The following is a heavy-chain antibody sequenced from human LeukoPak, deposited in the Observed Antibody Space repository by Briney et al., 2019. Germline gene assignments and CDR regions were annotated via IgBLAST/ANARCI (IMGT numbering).Heavy chain of an antibody. CDR1: AFIFSGHW. CDR3: VVAAARDAFDI. D-gene: IGHD6-13*01. CDR2: IKEDGSER. J-gene: IGHJ3*02. Sequence: GGSLRLSCEGSAFIFSGHWMNWVRQTPGKGLEWVASIKEDGSERQYVDSVKGRFSISRDNTKGSLFLQLNSLRAEDTAVYYCVVAAARDAFDIWGQGTMVTVSS. V-gene: IGHV3-7*03.